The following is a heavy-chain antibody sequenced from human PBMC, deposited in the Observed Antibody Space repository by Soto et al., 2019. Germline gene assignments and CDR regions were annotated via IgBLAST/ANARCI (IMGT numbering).Heavy chain of an antibody. Sequence: PGGSLRLSCAASGFTVSSNYMSWVRQAPGKGLEWVSVIYSDGSTYYADSVKGRFTISRDNSKNTLNLQMNSLRAEDTAVYYCARDIVPNDNYYYYGMDVWGQGTTVTVSS. CDR2: IYSDGST. J-gene: IGHJ6*02. V-gene: IGHV3-53*01. CDR3: ARDIVPNDNYYYYGMDV. D-gene: IGHD2-8*01. CDR1: GFTVSSNY.